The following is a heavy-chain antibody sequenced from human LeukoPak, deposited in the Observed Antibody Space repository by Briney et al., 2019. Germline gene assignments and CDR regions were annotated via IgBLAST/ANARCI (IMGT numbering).Heavy chain of an antibody. V-gene: IGHV3-21*01. Sequence: GGSLRLSCAASGFTFTTYSMNWVRQAPGKGLEWVSSITSSSTSMYYADSVKGRFTISRGNAKNSLYLQMISLRAEDTAVYYCARTYYDILTGYNPYFDYWGQGTLVTVSS. CDR2: ITSSSTSM. CDR1: GFTFTTYS. CDR3: ARTYYDILTGYNPYFDY. J-gene: IGHJ4*02. D-gene: IGHD3-9*01.